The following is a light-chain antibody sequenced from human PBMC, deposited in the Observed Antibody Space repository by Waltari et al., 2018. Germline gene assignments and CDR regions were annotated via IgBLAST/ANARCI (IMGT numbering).Light chain of an antibody. CDR1: TSNIGAGYD. CDR3: QSFDTSLIASV. J-gene: IGLJ2*01. Sequence: QSVLTQPPSVSGAPGQWVTISCTGSTSNIGAGYDVYWYRPLPGKAPPRLKFENNKRAAGVPSRCSASKAGTSASLAISGLQAEDEADYYCQSFDTSLIASVFGGGTKLTVL. CDR2: ENN. V-gene: IGLV1-40*01.